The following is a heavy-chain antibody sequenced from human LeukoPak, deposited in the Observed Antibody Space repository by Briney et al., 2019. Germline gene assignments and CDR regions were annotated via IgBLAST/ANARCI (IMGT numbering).Heavy chain of an antibody. D-gene: IGHD1-26*01. CDR3: ASGLSGSYWDY. CDR2: IIPIFGTA. J-gene: IGHJ4*02. CDR1: GGTFSSYA. Sequence: GASVKVSCKASGGTFSSYAISWVRQAPGQGLEWMGGIIPIFGTANYAQKFQGRVTITADESTSTAYMELSSLRSEDTAAYYCASGLSGSYWDYWGQGTLVTVSS. V-gene: IGHV1-69*13.